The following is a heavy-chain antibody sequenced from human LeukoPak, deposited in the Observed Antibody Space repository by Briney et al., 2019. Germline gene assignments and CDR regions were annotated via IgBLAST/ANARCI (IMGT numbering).Heavy chain of an antibody. V-gene: IGHV5-51*01. Sequence: GESLKISCKGSGSSFTNYWIAWGRQMPGKGLEWMGIIYPGDSDATYSPSFQGQVSISADKSISPAYLQWSSLKASDTAMYYCARSNSGRYYYFDYWGQGTLVTVSS. CDR2: IYPGDSDA. D-gene: IGHD6-19*01. J-gene: IGHJ4*02. CDR3: ARSNSGRYYYFDY. CDR1: GSSFTNYW.